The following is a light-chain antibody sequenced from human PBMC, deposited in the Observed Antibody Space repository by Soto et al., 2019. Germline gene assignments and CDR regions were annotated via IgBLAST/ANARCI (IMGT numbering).Light chain of an antibody. CDR2: AAS. V-gene: IGKV1-39*01. J-gene: IGKJ1*01. Sequence: DIQMTQSRSSLSASVGDRVTITFRASQSISSYLNWYQQKPGKAPKLLIYAASSLQSGVPSRFSGSRSGPDFTLTISSLQPEDFATYYCQQSYSSPPTFGQGTKVDIK. CDR1: QSISSY. CDR3: QQSYSSPPT.